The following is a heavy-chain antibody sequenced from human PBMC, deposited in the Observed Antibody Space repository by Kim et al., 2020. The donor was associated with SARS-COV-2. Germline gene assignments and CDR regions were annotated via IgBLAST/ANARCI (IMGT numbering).Heavy chain of an antibody. V-gene: IGHV4-34*01. D-gene: IGHD3-10*01. CDR2: INHSGST. CDR3: ARGLWFGELYYYYGMDV. CDR1: GGSFSGYY. Sequence: SETLSLTCAVYGGSFSGYYWSWIRQPPGKGLEWIGEINHSGSTNYNPSLKSRVTISVDTSKNQFSLKLSSVTAADTAVYYCARGLWFGELYYYYGMDVWGQGTKVTVSS. J-gene: IGHJ6*02.